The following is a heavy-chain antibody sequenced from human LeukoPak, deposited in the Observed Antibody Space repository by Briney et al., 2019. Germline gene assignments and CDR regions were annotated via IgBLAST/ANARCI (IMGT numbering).Heavy chain of an antibody. CDR3: VRAIVGATLDY. V-gene: IGHV3-23*01. Sequence: GGSLRLSCAASGFTFSSYAMSWVRQAPGKGLEWVSAISGSGGSTYNADSVKGRFTISRDNSKNTLYLQMSSLRADDTAVYYCVRAIVGATLDYWGQGTLVTVSS. D-gene: IGHD1-26*01. CDR1: GFTFSSYA. CDR2: ISGSGGST. J-gene: IGHJ4*02.